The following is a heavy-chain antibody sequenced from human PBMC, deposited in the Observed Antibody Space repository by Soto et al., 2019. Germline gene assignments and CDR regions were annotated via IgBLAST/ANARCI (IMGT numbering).Heavy chain of an antibody. Sequence: SETLSLTCAVSGYSISSGYYWGWIRQPPGKGLEWIGSIYHSGSTYYNPSLKSRVTISVDTSKNQFSLKLSSVTAADTAVYYCARDWGETYYDFWSGYSNRAIYYYYGMDVWGQGTTVT. CDR2: IYHSGST. CDR3: ARDWGETYYDFWSGYSNRAIYYYYGMDV. V-gene: IGHV4-38-2*02. J-gene: IGHJ6*02. D-gene: IGHD3-3*01. CDR1: GYSISSGYY.